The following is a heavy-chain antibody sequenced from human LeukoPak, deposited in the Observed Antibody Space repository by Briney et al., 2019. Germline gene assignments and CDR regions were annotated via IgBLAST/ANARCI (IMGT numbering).Heavy chain of an antibody. CDR1: GFTFSSYG. CDR3: AKDFYQFVRGIDY. Sequence: GGSLRLSCAASGFTFSSYGMHWVRQAPGKGLEWVAFIRYDGSNKYYADSVKGRFTISRDNSKNTLYLQMNSLRAEDTAVYYCAKDFYQFVRGIDYWGQGTLVTVSS. V-gene: IGHV3-30*02. D-gene: IGHD6-6*01. J-gene: IGHJ4*02. CDR2: IRYDGSNK.